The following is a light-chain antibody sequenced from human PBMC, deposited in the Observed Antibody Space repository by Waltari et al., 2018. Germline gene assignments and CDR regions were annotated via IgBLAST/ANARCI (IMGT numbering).Light chain of an antibody. J-gene: IGLJ3*02. Sequence: SALTQPRSVSGSPGQSVTISCTGPTSDVGGYTHLSWYQHHPGKAPKLMIFDVTQRPSGVPDRFSGSKSANTASLTISGLQAEDEADYYCCSFAGTYTWVFGGGTKVTVL. CDR2: DVT. CDR3: CSFAGTYTWV. CDR1: TSDVGGYTH. V-gene: IGLV2-11*01.